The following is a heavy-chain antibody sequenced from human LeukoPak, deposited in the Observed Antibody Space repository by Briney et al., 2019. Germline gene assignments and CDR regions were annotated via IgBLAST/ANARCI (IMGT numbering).Heavy chain of an antibody. CDR3: ASPRSSFFDY. V-gene: IGHV3-23*01. CDR2: ITGSGGST. CDR1: GFTFSSYA. Sequence: PGGSLRLSCAASGFTFSSYALIWVRQAPGKGLEWVAGITGSGGSTQHADSVKGRFTISRDNSKNTLYLQMSSLRAEDTAVYSCASPRSSFFDYWGQGTLVTVSS. J-gene: IGHJ4*02. D-gene: IGHD1-26*01.